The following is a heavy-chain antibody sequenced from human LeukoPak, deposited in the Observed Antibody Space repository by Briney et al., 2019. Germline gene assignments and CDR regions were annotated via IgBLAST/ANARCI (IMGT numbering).Heavy chain of an antibody. J-gene: IGHJ4*02. Sequence: GGSLRLSCAASGLTFSTYGMSWVRQAPGKGLEWVSTISGSGSGTYYADSAKGRFTISRDNSKNTLYLQMNSLRAEDTALYYCAKGVRYFDWFDYWGQGTLVTVSS. CDR1: GLTFSTYG. CDR3: AKGVRYFDWFDY. CDR2: ISGSGSGT. V-gene: IGHV3-23*01. D-gene: IGHD3-9*01.